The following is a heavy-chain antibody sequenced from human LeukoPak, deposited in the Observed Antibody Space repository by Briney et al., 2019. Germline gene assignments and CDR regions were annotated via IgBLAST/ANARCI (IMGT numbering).Heavy chain of an antibody. D-gene: IGHD3-10*01. V-gene: IGHV4-59*01. Sequence: SETLSLTCTVSGGSISSYCWSWIRQPPGKGLEWIGYIYYSGNTNYNPSLKSRVTIPVDTSKNQFSLRLSSVTAADTAVYYCAREYMLRGFNTVDYFDYWGQGTLVTVSS. CDR3: AREYMLRGFNTVDYFDY. J-gene: IGHJ4*02. CDR1: GGSISSYC. CDR2: IYYSGNT.